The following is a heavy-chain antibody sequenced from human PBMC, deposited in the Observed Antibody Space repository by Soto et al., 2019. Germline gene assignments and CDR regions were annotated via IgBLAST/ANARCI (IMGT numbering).Heavy chain of an antibody. Sequence: SETLSLTCAVSGGSISSGGYSWSWIRQPPGKGLEWIGYIYHSGSTLYNPSLKGRVSIDVDTSSNQFSLRPTSVTAADTAVYFCARSGGYSGYDHFFDPWGHGTLVTVSS. J-gene: IGHJ5*02. CDR3: ARSGGYSGYDHFFDP. V-gene: IGHV4-30-2*01. CDR2: IYHSGST. D-gene: IGHD5-12*01. CDR1: GGSISSGGYS.